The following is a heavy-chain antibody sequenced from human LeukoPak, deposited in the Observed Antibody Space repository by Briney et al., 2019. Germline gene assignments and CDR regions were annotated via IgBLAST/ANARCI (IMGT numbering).Heavy chain of an antibody. CDR1: GGSINSRSYY. J-gene: IGHJ4*02. CDR3: ARQITGIAAAGTSYYFDY. D-gene: IGHD6-13*01. CDR2: IYYSGST. Sequence: KTSETLSLTCTVSGGSINSRSYYWGWIRQPPGKGLEWIGSIYYSGSTYYNPSLKSRVTISVDTSKNQFSLKLSSVTAADTAVYYCARQITGIAAAGTSYYFDYWGQGTLVTVSS. V-gene: IGHV4-39*01.